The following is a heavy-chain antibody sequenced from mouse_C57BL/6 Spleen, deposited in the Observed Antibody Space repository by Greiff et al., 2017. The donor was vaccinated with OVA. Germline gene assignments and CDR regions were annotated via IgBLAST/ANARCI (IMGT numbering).Heavy chain of an antibody. CDR1: GFTFSSYA. CDR2: ISDGGSYT. CDR3: ARGLDSSGYWFAY. V-gene: IGHV5-4*01. D-gene: IGHD3-2*02. Sequence: EVQGVESGGGLVKPGGSLKLSCAASGFTFSSYAMSWVRQTPEKRLEWVATISDGGSYTYYPDNVKGRFTISRDNAKNNLYLQMSHLKSEDTAMYYCARGLDSSGYWFAYWGQGTLVTVSA. J-gene: IGHJ3*01.